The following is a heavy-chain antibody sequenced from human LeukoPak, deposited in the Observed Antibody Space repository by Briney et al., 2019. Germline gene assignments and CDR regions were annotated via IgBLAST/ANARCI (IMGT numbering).Heavy chain of an antibody. CDR2: IIPIFGTA. V-gene: IGHV1-69*06. CDR3: ARAKNYYDSSFAFDI. Sequence: SVKVSCKASGGTFSSYAISWVRQAPGQGLEWMGGIIPIFGTANYAQKFQGRVTITADKSTSTAYMELSSLRSEDTAVYYCARAKNYYDSSFAFDIWGQGTMVTVSS. D-gene: IGHD3-22*01. J-gene: IGHJ3*02. CDR1: GGTFSSYA.